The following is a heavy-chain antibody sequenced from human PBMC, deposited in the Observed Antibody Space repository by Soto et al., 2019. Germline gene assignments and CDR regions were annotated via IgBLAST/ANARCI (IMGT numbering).Heavy chain of an antibody. CDR2: IIPIFGTA. J-gene: IGHJ6*02. CDR3: ARGRDIVVVVAALYYYYGMDV. Sequence: GASVKVSCKASGGTFSSYAISWVRQSPGQGLEWMGGIIPIFGTANYAQKFQGRVTITADESTSTAYMELSSLRSEDTAVYYCARGRDIVVVVAALYYYYGMDVWGQGTTVTVSS. V-gene: IGHV1-69*13. CDR1: GGTFSSYA. D-gene: IGHD2-15*01.